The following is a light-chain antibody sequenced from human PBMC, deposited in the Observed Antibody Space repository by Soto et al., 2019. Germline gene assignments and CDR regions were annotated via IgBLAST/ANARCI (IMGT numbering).Light chain of an antibody. Sequence: DLQMTQSPSSLSASVGDRVTITCRASQSINTYLNWYEQRPGKAPKLLIYAASSLQSGVPSRFSGGGSGTDFTLTISNLQPEDSATYYCQQSYRIPYTFGQGTKLEIK. CDR3: QQSYRIPYT. CDR2: AAS. V-gene: IGKV1-39*01. J-gene: IGKJ2*01. CDR1: QSINTY.